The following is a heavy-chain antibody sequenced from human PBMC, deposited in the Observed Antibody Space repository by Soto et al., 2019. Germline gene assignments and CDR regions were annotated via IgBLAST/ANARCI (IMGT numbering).Heavy chain of an antibody. CDR3: AKKRIVLMVYAPPYFDY. V-gene: IGHV3-23*01. D-gene: IGHD2-8*01. CDR2: ISGSGGST. J-gene: IGHJ4*02. CDR1: GFTFSSYA. Sequence: EVQLLESGGGLVQPGGSLRLSCAASGFTFSSYAMSWVRQAPGKGLEWVSAISGSGGSTYYADSVKGRFTISRDNSKNTLYLQMNSVRAEDTAVYYCAKKRIVLMVYAPPYFDYWGQGTLVTVSS.